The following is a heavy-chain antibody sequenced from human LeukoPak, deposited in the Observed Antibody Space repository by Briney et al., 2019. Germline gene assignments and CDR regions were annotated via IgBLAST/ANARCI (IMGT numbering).Heavy chain of an antibody. D-gene: IGHD6-19*01. V-gene: IGHV1-69*13. J-gene: IGHJ4*02. Sequence: ASVKVSCKASGGTFSSYAISWVRQAPGQGLEWMGGIIPIFGTANYAQKFQGRVTITADESTSTAYMELSSLRSEDTAVYYCARESELAVAGTRRFDYWGQGTLVTVSS. CDR3: ARESELAVAGTRRFDY. CDR1: GGTFSSYA. CDR2: IIPIFGTA.